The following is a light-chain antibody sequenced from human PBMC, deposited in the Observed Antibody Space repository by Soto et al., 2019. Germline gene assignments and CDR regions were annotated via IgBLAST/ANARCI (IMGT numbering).Light chain of an antibody. CDR2: EVS. J-gene: IGLJ2*01. V-gene: IGLV2-8*01. CDR1: SSDVGGYKY. CDR3: CSYAGGNSLV. Sequence: QSALTQPPSASGSPGQSVTISCTGTSSDVGGYKYVSWYQQHPGKAPKLMIHEVSKRPSGVPDRFSGSKSGNTASLTVSGLQDEDEADYYCCSYAGGNSLVFGGGTKLTVL.